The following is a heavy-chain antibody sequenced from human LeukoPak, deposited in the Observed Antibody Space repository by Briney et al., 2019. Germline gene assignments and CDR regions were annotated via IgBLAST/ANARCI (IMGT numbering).Heavy chain of an antibody. CDR1: GFTFSSYA. J-gene: IGHJ4*02. CDR3: AKQLGYCSDGSCYFPY. Sequence: GRSLRLSCAASGFTFSSYAMHWVRQAPGKGLEWVAVISYDGRNKYYADSVKGRFTISRDNSKNMLYLQMNSLRAEDTAVYYCAKQLGYCSDGSCYFPYWGQGTLVTVSS. CDR2: ISYDGRNK. D-gene: IGHD2-15*01. V-gene: IGHV3-30-3*02.